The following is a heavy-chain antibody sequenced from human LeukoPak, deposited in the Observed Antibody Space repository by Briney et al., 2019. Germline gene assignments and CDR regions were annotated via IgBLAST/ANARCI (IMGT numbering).Heavy chain of an antibody. CDR1: AFTFSSYG. V-gene: IGHV3-33*06. Sequence: GGSLRLSCAASAFTFSSYGMHWVRQAPGKGLEWVAVIWYDGSNKYYADSVKGRFTISRDNSKNTLYLQMNSLRAEDTAAYYCAKSDAVTPYYMDVWGKGTTVTVSS. CDR2: IWYDGSNK. CDR3: AKSDAVTPYYMDV. D-gene: IGHD5-18*01. J-gene: IGHJ6*03.